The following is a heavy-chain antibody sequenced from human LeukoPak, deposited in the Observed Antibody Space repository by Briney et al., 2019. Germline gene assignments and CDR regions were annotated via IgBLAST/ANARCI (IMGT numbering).Heavy chain of an antibody. J-gene: IGHJ4*02. Sequence: GASVKVSCKASGYTFTSYGISWVRQAPGQGLEWMGWISAYNGNTNYAQKLQGRVTMTTDTSTSTAYMELRSLRSDDTAVYYCARDAAGIVVVPALQHYYFDYWGQGTLVTVSS. CDR3: ARDAAGIVVVPALQHYYFDY. CDR1: GYTFTSYG. CDR2: ISAYNGNT. V-gene: IGHV1-18*01. D-gene: IGHD2-2*01.